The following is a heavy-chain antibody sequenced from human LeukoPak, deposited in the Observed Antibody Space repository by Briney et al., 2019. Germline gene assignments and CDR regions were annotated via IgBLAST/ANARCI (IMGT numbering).Heavy chain of an antibody. CDR3: ARVGGSSWEFDY. CDR1: GGSISSYY. J-gene: IGHJ4*02. V-gene: IGHV4-4*07. D-gene: IGHD6-13*01. Sequence: SETLSLTCTVSGGSISSYYWSWIRQPPGKGLEWIGRIYTSGSTDYNPSLKSRVTMSVDTSKNQFSLKLSSVTAADTAVYYCARVGGSSWEFDYWGQGTLVTVSS. CDR2: IYTSGST.